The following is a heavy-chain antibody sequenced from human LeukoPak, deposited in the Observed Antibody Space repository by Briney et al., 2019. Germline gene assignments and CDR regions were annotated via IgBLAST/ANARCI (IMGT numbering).Heavy chain of an antibody. Sequence: PSETLSLTCTVSGGSISSGGYYWSWIRQHPGKGLEWIGYIYYSGSTYYNPSLKSRVTISVDTSKNQFSLKLSSVTAADTAVYYCARIFWSGYYTGPVYYFDYWGQGTLVTVSS. CDR1: GGSISSGGYY. J-gene: IGHJ4*02. CDR2: IYYSGST. D-gene: IGHD3-3*01. CDR3: ARIFWSGYYTGPVYYFDY. V-gene: IGHV4-31*03.